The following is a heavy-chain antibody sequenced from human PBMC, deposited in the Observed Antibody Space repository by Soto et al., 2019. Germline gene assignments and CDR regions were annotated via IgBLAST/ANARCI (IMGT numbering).Heavy chain of an antibody. V-gene: IGHV3-48*03. CDR3: VRFGGAAAGPGDY. D-gene: IGHD6-13*01. Sequence: GGSLRLSCVASEFTFSSYEMNWVRQAPGKGLEWVSYISSSGTTIYYADSVKGRFTISRDNAKKSLYLQMNSLRAEDTAVYYCVRFGGAAAGPGDYWGQGTLVTVSS. CDR2: ISSSGTTI. CDR1: EFTFSSYE. J-gene: IGHJ4*02.